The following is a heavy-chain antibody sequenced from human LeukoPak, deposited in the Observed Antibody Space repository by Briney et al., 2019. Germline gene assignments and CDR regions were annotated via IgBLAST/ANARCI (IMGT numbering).Heavy chain of an antibody. CDR1: GFTFSSYA. CDR2: ISGSGGST. CDR3: AKEGHSSSWCLVTSEYFQH. Sequence: PGGSLRLSCAASGFTFSSYAMSWVRQAPGKGLEWVSAISGSGGSTYYADSVKGRFTISRDNSKNTLYLQMNSLRAEDTAVYYCAKEGHSSSWCLVTSEYFQHWGQGTLVTVSS. D-gene: IGHD6-13*01. V-gene: IGHV3-23*01. J-gene: IGHJ1*01.